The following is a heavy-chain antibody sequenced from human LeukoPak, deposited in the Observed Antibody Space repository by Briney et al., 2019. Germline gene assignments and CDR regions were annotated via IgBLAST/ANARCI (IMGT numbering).Heavy chain of an antibody. CDR2: ISYDGSNK. Sequence: GGSLRLSCAASGFTFSSYGMHWVRQAPGKGLEWVAVISYDGSNKYYADSVKGRFTISRDNPKNMLYLQMNSLRAEDTAVYYCAKREAFDIWGQGTMVTVSS. CDR1: GFTFSSYG. J-gene: IGHJ3*02. V-gene: IGHV3-30*18. CDR3: AKREAFDI.